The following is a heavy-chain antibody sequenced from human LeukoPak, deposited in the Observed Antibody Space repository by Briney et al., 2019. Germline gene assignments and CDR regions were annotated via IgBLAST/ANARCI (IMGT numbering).Heavy chain of an antibody. Sequence: SQTLSLTCAISGDSVSSNSTAWNCIRQSPSRGLESQGRTYYRSKWYNDYAVSVKSRITINPDTSKNQFSLQLNSVTPEDTAVYYCARSGGRPPKFDYWGQGTLVTVS. CDR3: ARSGGRPPKFDY. CDR1: GDSVSSNSTA. D-gene: IGHD3-10*01. J-gene: IGHJ4*02. CDR2: TYYRSKWYN. V-gene: IGHV6-1*01.